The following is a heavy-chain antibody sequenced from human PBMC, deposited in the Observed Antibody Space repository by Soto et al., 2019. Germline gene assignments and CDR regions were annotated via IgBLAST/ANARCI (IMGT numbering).Heavy chain of an antibody. Sequence: QVQLQQWGAGLLKPSATLSLTCAVYGGSFSGHSWTWIRQSPGKGLEWIGDINHSGRVNYSPSLKSRVTISLDTSKNQFSLTLSAVTAADTAMYYCSTRAYDTNGYYGFDPWGQGTLVTVSS. CDR2: INHSGRV. D-gene: IGHD3-22*01. CDR3: STRAYDTNGYYGFDP. CDR1: GGSFSGHS. J-gene: IGHJ5*01. V-gene: IGHV4-34*01.